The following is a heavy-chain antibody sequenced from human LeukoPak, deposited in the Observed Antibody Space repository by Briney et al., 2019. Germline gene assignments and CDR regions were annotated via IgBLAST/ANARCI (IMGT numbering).Heavy chain of an antibody. J-gene: IGHJ5*02. CDR1: GYTFTSYY. V-gene: IGHV1-46*01. CDR2: INPSGGST. D-gene: IGHD3-16*02. Sequence: ASVKVSCKASGYTFTSYYMHWVRQAPGQGLEWMGIINPSGGSTSYAQKFQGRVTMTRDTSTSTVYMELSSLRSEDTAVYYCARDLVWGSYRYFDWFDPWGQGTLVTVSS. CDR3: ARDLVWGSYRYFDWFDP.